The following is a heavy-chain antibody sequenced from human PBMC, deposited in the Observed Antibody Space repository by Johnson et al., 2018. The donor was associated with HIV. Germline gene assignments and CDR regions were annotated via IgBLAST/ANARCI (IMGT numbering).Heavy chain of an antibody. J-gene: IGHJ3*02. CDR2: IYSGGST. CDR1: GFTVSSNY. V-gene: IGHV3-53*01. Sequence: VQLVESGGGLIQPGGSLRLSCAASGFTVSSNYMSWVRQAPGKGLEWVSVIYSGGSTYYADSVKGRFTISRDNYKNTLYLQMNSLRAEDTAVYYCARGLIIQLWLQAAFDIWGQGTMVTVSS. CDR3: ARGLIIQLWLQAAFDI. D-gene: IGHD5-18*01.